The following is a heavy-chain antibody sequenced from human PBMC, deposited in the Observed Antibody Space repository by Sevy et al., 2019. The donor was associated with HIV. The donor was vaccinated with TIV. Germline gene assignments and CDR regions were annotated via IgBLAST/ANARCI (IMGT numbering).Heavy chain of an antibody. CDR1: GFTFSSYW. D-gene: IGHD3-3*01. V-gene: IGHV3-7*03. CDR3: AREWGGGYDFWSGYYTAFDI. J-gene: IGHJ3*02. Sequence: GGSLRLSCAASGFTFSSYWMSWVRQAPGKGLEWVANIKQDGSEKYYVDSVKGPFTISRDNAKNSLYLQMNSLRAEDTAVYYCAREWGGGYDFWSGYYTAFDIWGQGTMVTVSS. CDR2: IKQDGSEK.